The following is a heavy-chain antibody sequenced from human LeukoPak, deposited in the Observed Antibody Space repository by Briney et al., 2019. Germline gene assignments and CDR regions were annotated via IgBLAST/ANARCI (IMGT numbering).Heavy chain of an antibody. J-gene: IGHJ3*02. CDR3: ARRFTMVRGTRRDGFDI. CDR1: GGSISINDYY. V-gene: IGHV4-30-4*01. Sequence: SETLSLTCTVSGGSISINDYYWSWIRQTPGKGLEWIGYIYYSGSTYYNPSLKSRVTISVDTSKNPFSLKLTSVTAADTAVYYCARRFTMVRGTRRDGFDIWGQGTMVTVSS. D-gene: IGHD3-10*01. CDR2: IYYSGST.